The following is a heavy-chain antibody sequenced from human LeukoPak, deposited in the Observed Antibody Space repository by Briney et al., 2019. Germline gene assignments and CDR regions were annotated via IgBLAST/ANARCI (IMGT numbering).Heavy chain of an antibody. D-gene: IGHD7-27*01. Sequence: SETLSLTXTVSGGSISSSSYYWGWIRQPPGKGLEWIGSIYYSGSTYYNPSLKSRVTISVDTSKNQFSLKLSSVTAADTAVYYCATLTGDIVYWGQGTLVTVSS. CDR1: GGSISSSSYY. CDR3: ATLTGDIVY. CDR2: IYYSGST. V-gene: IGHV4-39*01. J-gene: IGHJ4*02.